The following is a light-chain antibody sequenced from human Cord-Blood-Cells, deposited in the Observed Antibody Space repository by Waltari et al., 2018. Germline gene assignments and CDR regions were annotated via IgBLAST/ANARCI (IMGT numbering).Light chain of an antibody. CDR1: SSAVGSYNL. V-gene: IGLV2-23*01. CDR3: CSYAGSSTWV. CDR2: EGS. Sequence: QSALTQPASVSGSPGQSITLSCPGTSSAVGSYNLVSWYQQHPGKAPKRMIYEGSKRPSGVSNRFSGSKSGNTASLTISGLQAEDEADYYCCSYAGSSTWVFGGGTKLTVL. J-gene: IGLJ3*02.